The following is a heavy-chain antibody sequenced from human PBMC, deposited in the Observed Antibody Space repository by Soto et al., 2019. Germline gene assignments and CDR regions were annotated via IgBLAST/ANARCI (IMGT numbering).Heavy chain of an antibody. D-gene: IGHD6-19*01. CDR3: ARDGAVAGNANFDY. CDR2: INAGNGDT. Sequence: SVKVSCKASGYSFTSYGIHWVRQAPGQSLEWMGWINAGNGDTKYSRRSQGRVTITRDTFASTAYMHLSSLTSEDTAVYYCARDGAVAGNANFDYWGQGTLVTVSS. V-gene: IGHV1-3*01. J-gene: IGHJ4*02. CDR1: GYSFTSYG.